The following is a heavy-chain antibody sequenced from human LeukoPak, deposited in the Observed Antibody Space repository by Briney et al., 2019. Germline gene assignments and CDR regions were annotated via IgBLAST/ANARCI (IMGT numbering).Heavy chain of an antibody. J-gene: IGHJ4*02. CDR3: AKGRRTGFVDY. D-gene: IGHD1-1*01. Sequence: GGSLRLSCAASRFTFSSYWMTWVRLAPGKGLEWLAVITNDGSRQYYADSVKGRFTVSRDNSKSLLFLQMESLRHDDTGIYYCAKGRRTGFVDYWGQGALVTVSS. CDR2: ITNDGSRQ. CDR1: RFTFSSYW. V-gene: IGHV3-30*18.